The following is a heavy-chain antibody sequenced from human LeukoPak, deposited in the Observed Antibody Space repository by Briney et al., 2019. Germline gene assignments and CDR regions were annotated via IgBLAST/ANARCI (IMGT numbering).Heavy chain of an antibody. D-gene: IGHD3-10*01. CDR1: GGSISSGGYY. J-gene: IGHJ4*02. CDR2: IYYSGST. V-gene: IGHV4-31*03. Sequence: PSETLSLTCTVSGGSISSGGYYWSWIRQHPGKGLEWIGYIYYSGSTYYNPSLKSRVTISVDTSKNQFSLKLSSVTAADTAVYYCARGSVVEYYSDYWGQGTLVTVSS. CDR3: ARGSVVEYYSDY.